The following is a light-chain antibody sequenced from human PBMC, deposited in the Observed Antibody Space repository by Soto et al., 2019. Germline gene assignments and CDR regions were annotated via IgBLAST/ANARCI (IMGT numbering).Light chain of an antibody. CDR1: QSVSSSY. CDR3: QQYGSSPYT. V-gene: IGKV3-20*01. Sequence: EIVLTQSPGTLSLSPGERATLSCRASQSVSSSYLAWYQQKPGQAPRLLIYGASSRATGIPDRFSGSGSGTDFTLTISRLDPEDFAVYYRQQYGSSPYTFGQGTKLEI. J-gene: IGKJ2*01. CDR2: GAS.